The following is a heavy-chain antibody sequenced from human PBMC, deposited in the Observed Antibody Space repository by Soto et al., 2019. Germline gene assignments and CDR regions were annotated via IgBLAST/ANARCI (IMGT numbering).Heavy chain of an antibody. CDR1: GYTFTSYG. Sequence: QVLLVQSGAEVKKPGASVKVSCKASGYTFTSYGITWVRQAPGQGLEWMGWISAHNGNTDYAQKLQGRVIVTTDTSTSTAYMELRSLISDATAVYYCARGRYGDYWGQGALVTVSS. CDR3: ARGRYGDY. J-gene: IGHJ4*02. D-gene: IGHD1-1*01. CDR2: ISAHNGNT. V-gene: IGHV1-18*01.